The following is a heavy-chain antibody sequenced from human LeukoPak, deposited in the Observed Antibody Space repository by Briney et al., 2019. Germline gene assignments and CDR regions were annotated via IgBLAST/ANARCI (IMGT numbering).Heavy chain of an antibody. CDR1: GGTFSSYA. V-gene: IGHV1-2*02. J-gene: IGHJ5*02. CDR3: ARDRRDIVVVPAGNWFDP. Sequence: GASVKVSCKASGGTFSSYAISWVRQAPGQGLEWMGGINPNSGGTNYAQKFQGRVTMTRDTSISTAYMELSRLRSDDTAVYYCARDRRDIVVVPAGNWFDPWGQGTLVTVSS. CDR2: INPNSGGT. D-gene: IGHD2-2*01.